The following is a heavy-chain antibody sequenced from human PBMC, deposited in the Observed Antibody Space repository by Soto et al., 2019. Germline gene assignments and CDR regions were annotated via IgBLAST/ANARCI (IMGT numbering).Heavy chain of an antibody. CDR3: ARDHGGELPAAFDI. D-gene: IGHD3-16*01. Sequence: ASMKVSCKASGYTFTNYGISWVRQASGQGLEWVGWISAYNGNTKYAQKFQGRGTMTTDTSTSTAYLELRSLRSDDMAVYYCARDHGGELPAAFDIWGQGTMVTVSS. CDR1: GYTFTNYG. J-gene: IGHJ3*02. V-gene: IGHV1-18*03. CDR2: ISAYNGNT.